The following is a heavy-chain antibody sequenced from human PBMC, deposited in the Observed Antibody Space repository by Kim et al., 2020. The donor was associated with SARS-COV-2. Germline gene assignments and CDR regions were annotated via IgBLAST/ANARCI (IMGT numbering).Heavy chain of an antibody. CDR1: GGSISSSSYY. J-gene: IGHJ6*02. D-gene: IGHD3-22*01. CDR3: ARGYYYDSSGYSYYYYYGMDV. Sequence: SETLSLTCTVSGGSISSSSYYWGWIRQPPGKGLEWIGSIYYSGSTYYNPSLKSRVTISVDTSKNQFSLKLSSVTAADTAVYYCARGYYYDSSGYSYYYYYGMDVWGQGTTVTVSS. V-gene: IGHV4-39*07. CDR2: IYYSGST.